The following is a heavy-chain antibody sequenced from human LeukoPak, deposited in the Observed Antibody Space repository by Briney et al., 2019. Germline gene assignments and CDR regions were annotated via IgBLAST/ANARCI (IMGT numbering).Heavy chain of an antibody. V-gene: IGHV4-34*01. J-gene: IGHJ4*02. CDR1: GGSFSGYY. Sequence: PSETLSLTCAVYGGSFSGYYWSWIRQPPGKGLEWIGEINHSGSTNYNPSLKSRVTISVDTSKNQFSLKLSSVTAADTAVYYCARGRVREAVAGCDYWGQGTLVTVSS. CDR2: INHSGST. CDR3: ARGRVREAVAGCDY. D-gene: IGHD6-19*01.